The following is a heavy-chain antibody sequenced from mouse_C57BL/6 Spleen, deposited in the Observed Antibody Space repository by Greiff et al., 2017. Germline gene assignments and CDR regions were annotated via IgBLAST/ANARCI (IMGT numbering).Heavy chain of an antibody. J-gene: IGHJ4*01. CDR2: ISSGSSTI. CDR3: ARRGTVVKGAMDY. V-gene: IGHV5-17*01. D-gene: IGHD1-1*01. CDR1: GFTFSDYG. Sequence: EVQVVESGGGLVKPGGSLKLSCAASGFTFSDYGMHWVRQAPEKGLEWVAYISSGSSTIYYADTVKGRFTISRDNAKNTLFLQMTSLRSEDTAMXYCARRGTVVKGAMDYWGQGTSVTVSS.